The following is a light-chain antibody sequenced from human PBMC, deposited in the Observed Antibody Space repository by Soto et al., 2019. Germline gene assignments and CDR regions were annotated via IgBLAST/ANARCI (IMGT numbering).Light chain of an antibody. CDR1: SSDVGAYTS. Sequence: QSALTQPASVSGSPGQSITISCTGTSSDVGAYTSVSWYQQHPGKAPKLMIYEVSNRPSGVSNRFSGSKSGTSASLAITGLQADDEGDYYCQAYDSSLRASLFGGGTKLTVL. CDR2: EVS. CDR3: QAYDSSLRASL. V-gene: IGLV2-14*01. J-gene: IGLJ2*01.